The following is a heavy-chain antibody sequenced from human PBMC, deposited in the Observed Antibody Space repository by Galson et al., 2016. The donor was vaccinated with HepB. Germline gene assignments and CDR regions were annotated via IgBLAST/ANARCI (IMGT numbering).Heavy chain of an antibody. J-gene: IGHJ4*02. V-gene: IGHV3-23*01. CDR2: ISASGAGT. D-gene: IGHD6-19*01. CDR1: GFTFSSDA. Sequence: SCAASGFTFSSDAMSWVRQAPEKGLEWVSGISASGAGTYYADSVKGRFTISRDNFKNTLYLQMNSLRAEDTAVYYCAKEISVAGVNGLPSDYWGQGTLVTVSS. CDR3: AKEISVAGVNGLPSDY.